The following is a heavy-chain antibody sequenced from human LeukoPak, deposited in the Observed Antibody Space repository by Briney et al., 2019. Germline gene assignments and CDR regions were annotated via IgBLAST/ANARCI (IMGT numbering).Heavy chain of an antibody. J-gene: IGHJ4*02. CDR1: GFTSADYA. CDR2: IRSKAYVGTT. V-gene: IGHV3-49*03. D-gene: IGHD2-21*02. CDR3: TRTMVVTPTSEFDS. Sequence: GGSLRLSCTASGFTSADYAMSWFRPTPAKGPESVVFIRSKAYVGTTAYASSVKGRFTISRDDSNIIAYLQMNTLKPEDTAVYYCTRTMVVTPTSEFDSWGQGTLVTVSS.